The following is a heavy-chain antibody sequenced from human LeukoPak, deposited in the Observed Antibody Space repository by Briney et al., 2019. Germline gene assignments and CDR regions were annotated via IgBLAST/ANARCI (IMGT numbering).Heavy chain of an antibody. CDR1: GFTFSSYA. Sequence: PGWSLRLSCAASGFTFSSYAMSWLRQAPGKGLEWVSAISGSGGSTYYADSVKGRFTISRDNSKNTLYLQMNSLRAEDTAVYYCAKVESLAARIYYYYMDVWGKGTTVTVSS. CDR3: AKVESLAARIYYYYMDV. V-gene: IGHV3-23*01. D-gene: IGHD6-6*01. CDR2: ISGSGGST. J-gene: IGHJ6*03.